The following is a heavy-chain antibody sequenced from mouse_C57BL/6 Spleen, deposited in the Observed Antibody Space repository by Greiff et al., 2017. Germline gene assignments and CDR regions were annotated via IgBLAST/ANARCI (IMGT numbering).Heavy chain of an antibody. Sequence: QQSCKASGYTFTSYWMHWVKQRPGRGLEWIGRIDPNSGGTKYNEKFKSKATLTVDKPSSTAYMQLSSLTSEDSAVYYCAREDFITREGFAYWGQGTLVTVSA. CDR3: AREDFITREGFAY. V-gene: IGHV1-72*01. D-gene: IGHD1-1*01. J-gene: IGHJ3*01. CDR2: IDPNSGGT. CDR1: GYTFTSYW.